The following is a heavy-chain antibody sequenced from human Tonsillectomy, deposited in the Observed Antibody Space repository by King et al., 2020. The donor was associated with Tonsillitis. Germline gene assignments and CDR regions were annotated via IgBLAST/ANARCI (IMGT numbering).Heavy chain of an antibody. V-gene: IGHV1-2*04. Sequence: QLVQSGAEVKKPGASVKVSCKVSGYTFTGYYMHWVRQAPGQGLEWMGWINPNSGGTNYAQKFQGWVTMTRDTSISTAYMELSRLGSDDTAVYYCARGSNYYDSSGYYYGRDYYYYYMDVWGKGTTVTVSS. CDR2: INPNSGGT. J-gene: IGHJ6*03. D-gene: IGHD3-22*01. CDR3: ARGSNYYDSSGYYYGRDYYYYYMDV. CDR1: GYTFTGYY.